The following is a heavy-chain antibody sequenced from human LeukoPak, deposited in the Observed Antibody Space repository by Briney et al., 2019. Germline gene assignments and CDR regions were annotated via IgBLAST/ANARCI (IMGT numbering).Heavy chain of an antibody. J-gene: IGHJ4*02. CDR2: IYTSGST. V-gene: IGHV4-4*07. Sequence: SETLSLTCTVSGGSISSYYWSWIRQPAGKGLEWIGRIYTSGSTNYNASLKSRVTISVDTSKNQFSLKLSSVTAADTAVYYCARSVEMATLGYYFDYWGQGTLVTVSS. CDR1: GGSISSYY. CDR3: ARSVEMATLGYYFDY. D-gene: IGHD5-24*01.